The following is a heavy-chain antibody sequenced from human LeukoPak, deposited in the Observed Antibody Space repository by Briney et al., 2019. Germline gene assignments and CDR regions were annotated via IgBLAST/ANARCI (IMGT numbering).Heavy chain of an antibody. CDR3: SKWKAIVLVPAARSPIDY. CDR2: ISGSGVTT. V-gene: IGHV3-23*01. D-gene: IGHD2-2*01. Sequence: GRSLRLSCEASGFTFSNYGMSWVRQAPGKGLEWVSAISGSGVTTYYADSVKGRFTISRDNSKHTLYLQMNSLRAEDTAVYYCSKWKAIVLVPAARSPIDYWGQGTLVTVSS. J-gene: IGHJ4*02. CDR1: GFTFSNYG.